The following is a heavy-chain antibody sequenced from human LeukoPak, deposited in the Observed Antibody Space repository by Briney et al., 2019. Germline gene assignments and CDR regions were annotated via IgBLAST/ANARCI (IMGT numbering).Heavy chain of an antibody. CDR2: ISYDGSNK. V-gene: IGHV3-30*03. CDR1: GFTFSSYG. J-gene: IGHJ6*02. Sequence: GGSLRLSCAASGFTFSSYGMHWVRQAPGKGLEWVAVISYDGSNKYYADSVKGRFTISRDNSKNTLYLQMNSLRAEDTAVYYCARDHLSYGMDVWGQGTTVTVSS. CDR3: ARDHLSYGMDV.